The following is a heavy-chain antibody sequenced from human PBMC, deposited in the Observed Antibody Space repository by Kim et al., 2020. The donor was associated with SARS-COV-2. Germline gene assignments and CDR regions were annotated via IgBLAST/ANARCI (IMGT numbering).Heavy chain of an antibody. CDR2: INPNSGGT. CDR1: GYTFTGYY. J-gene: IGHJ4*02. V-gene: IGHV1-2*02. Sequence: ASVKVSCKASGYTFTGYYIHWVRQAPGQGLEWMGWINPNSGGTNYAQKFQGRVTMTRDTSISTAYMELSRLRSDDTAVYYCARDATYFFGSGSWDYWGQGTLVTVSS. CDR3: ARDATYFFGSGSWDY. D-gene: IGHD3-10*01.